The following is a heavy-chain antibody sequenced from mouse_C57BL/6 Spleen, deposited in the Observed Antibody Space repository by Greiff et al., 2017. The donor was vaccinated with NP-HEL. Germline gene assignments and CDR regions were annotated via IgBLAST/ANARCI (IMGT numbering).Heavy chain of an antibody. J-gene: IGHJ3*01. D-gene: IGHD2-1*01. V-gene: IGHV1-53*01. CDR1: GYTFTSYW. Sequence: QVQLQQPGTELVKPGASVKLSCKASGYTFTSYWMHWVKQRPGQGLEWIGNINPSNGGTNYNEKFKSKATLTVDKSSSTAYMQLSSLTSEEAAVKYRAGDNGNYLAYWGQGTLVTVAA. CDR2: INPSNGGT. CDR3: AGDNGNYLAY.